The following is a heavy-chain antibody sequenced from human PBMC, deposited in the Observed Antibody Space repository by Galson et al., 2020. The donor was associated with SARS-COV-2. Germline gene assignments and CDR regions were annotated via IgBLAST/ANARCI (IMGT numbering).Heavy chain of an antibody. Sequence: SRYEMNLVRQAPEKGLELVTYISSIGSTIYYEHSVKGRFTISRDNAKNSLYLQMNSLRAEDTAVYYCARSGQYDSSGYYSYWGQGTLVTVSS. D-gene: IGHD3-22*01. CDR2: ISSIGSTI. J-gene: IGHJ4*02. CDR3: ARSGQYDSSGYYSY. V-gene: IGHV3-48*03. CDR1: SRYE.